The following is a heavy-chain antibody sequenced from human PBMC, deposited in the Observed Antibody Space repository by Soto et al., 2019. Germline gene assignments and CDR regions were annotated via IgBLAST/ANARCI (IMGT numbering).Heavy chain of an antibody. CDR3: ARDSGLGAIYGAALDI. CDR2: IWYDGDKK. J-gene: IGHJ3*02. V-gene: IGHV3-33*01. CDR1: GFSFSKYG. Sequence: GGSLRLCCAASGFSFSKYGMHWVRQPPGKGLEWVAIIWYDGDKKYYADSVKGRFTISRDNSKNTLYLQMNSLRGEDTAVYYCARDSGLGAIYGAALDIWGQGTMVPVSS. D-gene: IGHD1-26*01.